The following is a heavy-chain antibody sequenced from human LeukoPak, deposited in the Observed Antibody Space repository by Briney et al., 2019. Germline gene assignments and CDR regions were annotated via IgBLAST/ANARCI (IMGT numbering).Heavy chain of an antibody. CDR3: AKSMLPWSSWYYFDY. V-gene: IGHV3-74*01. J-gene: IGHJ4*02. D-gene: IGHD6-13*01. CDR2: INSDGSST. CDR1: GFTFSSYW. Sequence: GGSLRLSCAASGFTFSSYWMHWVRQAPGKGLVWVSRINSDGSSTSYADSVKGRFTISRDNAKNTLYLQMNSLRAEDTAVYYCAKSMLPWSSWYYFDYWGQGTLVTVSS.